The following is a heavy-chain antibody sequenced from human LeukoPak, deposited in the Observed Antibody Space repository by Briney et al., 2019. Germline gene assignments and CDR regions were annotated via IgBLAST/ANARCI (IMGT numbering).Heavy chain of an antibody. D-gene: IGHD3-10*01. CDR2: IYYSGST. CDR3: ATYGSGSYSYWGFDY. J-gene: IGHJ4*02. V-gene: IGHV4-59*08. CDR1: GGSISSYY. Sequence: SETLSLTCTVSGGSISSYYWSWIRQPPGKGLEWIGYIYYSGSTNYNPSLKSRVTISVDTSKNQFSLKLSSVTAADTAVYYCATYGSGSYSYWGFDYWGQGTLVTVSS.